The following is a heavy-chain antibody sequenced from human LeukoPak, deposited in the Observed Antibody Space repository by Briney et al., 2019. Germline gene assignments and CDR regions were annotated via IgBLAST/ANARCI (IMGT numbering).Heavy chain of an antibody. CDR2: IDWEDDK. V-gene: IGHV2-70*17. CDR1: GFSVTTNGIC. J-gene: IGHJ4*02. D-gene: IGHD1-26*01. Sequence: SGPTLVNPTQTLTLTCSISGFSVTTNGICVSWVRQPPGKALEWLARIDWEDDKFYSTSMKTRLTISRDTSKNQVVLTVTNMDPLDTATYYCARIQRVGAPEDFDSWGQGTLVTVSS. CDR3: ARIQRVGAPEDFDS.